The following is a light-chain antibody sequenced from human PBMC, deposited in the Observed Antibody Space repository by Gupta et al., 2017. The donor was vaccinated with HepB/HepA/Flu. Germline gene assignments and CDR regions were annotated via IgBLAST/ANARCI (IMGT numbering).Light chain of an antibody. CDR3: QQLNTYPRT. CDR2: GAS. V-gene: IGKV1-9*01. CDR1: QGIGNF. J-gene: IGKJ1*01. Sequence: GDRVTISCRASQGIGNFLAWYQLEPGKGPKLLIYGASTLESGVPSRFSGSGSGTEFTLTISSLQPEDFATYYCQQLNTYPRTFGQGTKVEIK.